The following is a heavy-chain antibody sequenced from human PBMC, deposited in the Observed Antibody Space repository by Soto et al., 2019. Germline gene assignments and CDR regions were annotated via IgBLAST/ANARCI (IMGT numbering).Heavy chain of an antibody. CDR2: FVPLFGTT. CDR1: GGTFSGYV. Sequence: QLVQSGSEVKKPGSSVKVSCQASGGTFSGYVVTWVRQAPGQGLEWMGEFVPLFGTTNYEQRFSGRITITAEESRSTANMKLRTLRSDDTAVYYCATHGLGVSSPPYFDNWGQGTLVTVSS. J-gene: IGHJ4*02. V-gene: IGHV1-69*01. D-gene: IGHD3-16*01. CDR3: ATHGLGVSSPPYFDN.